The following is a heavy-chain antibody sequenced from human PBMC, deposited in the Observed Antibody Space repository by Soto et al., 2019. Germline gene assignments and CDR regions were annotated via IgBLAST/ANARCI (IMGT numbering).Heavy chain of an antibody. V-gene: IGHV4-59*01. Sequence: LTCTVSGGSISSYYWSWIRQPPGKGLEWIGYIYYSGSTNYNPSLKSRVTISVDTSKNQFSLKLSSVTAADTAVYYCARKVVGASYYFDYWGQGTLVTVS. CDR1: GGSISSYY. CDR2: IYYSGST. J-gene: IGHJ4*02. CDR3: ARKVVGASYYFDY. D-gene: IGHD1-26*01.